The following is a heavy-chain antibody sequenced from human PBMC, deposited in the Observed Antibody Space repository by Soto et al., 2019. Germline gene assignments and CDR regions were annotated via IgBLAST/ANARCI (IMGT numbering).Heavy chain of an antibody. V-gene: IGHV3-9*01. CDR2: ISWNSGSI. Sequence: EVQLVESGGGLVQPGRSLRLSCAASGFTFDDYAMHWVRQAPGKGLEWVSGISWNSGSIGYADSVKGRFTISRDNXKXXLYLQMNSLRAEDTALYYCAKGRNYYDSSGPFFDYWGQGTLVTVSS. J-gene: IGHJ4*02. D-gene: IGHD3-22*01. CDR1: GFTFDDYA. CDR3: AKGRNYYDSSGPFFDY.